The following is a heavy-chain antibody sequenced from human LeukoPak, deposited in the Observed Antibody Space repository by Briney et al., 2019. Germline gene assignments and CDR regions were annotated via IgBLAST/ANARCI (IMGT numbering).Heavy chain of an antibody. V-gene: IGHV3-21*01. CDR3: ARVFYGSGSHPSDY. CDR1: GFTFSSYS. Sequence: GGSLRLSCAASGFTFSSYSMNWVRQAPGKGLEWVSSISSSSSYIYYADSVKGRFTISRDNARNSLYLQMNSLRAEDTAVYYCARVFYGSGSHPSDYWGQGTLVTVSS. D-gene: IGHD3-10*01. J-gene: IGHJ4*02. CDR2: ISSSSSYI.